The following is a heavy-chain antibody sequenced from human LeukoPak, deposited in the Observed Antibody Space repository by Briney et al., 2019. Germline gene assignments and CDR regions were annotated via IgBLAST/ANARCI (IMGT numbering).Heavy chain of an antibody. D-gene: IGHD6-13*01. CDR2: IYYSGTT. Sequence: SETLSLTCTVSGGSIIGYYWSWIRQPPGKGLEWIGYIYYSGTTNYDPSLKSRVTISVDRSKNQMSLKLSSVTAADTAVYYCARCLGFLIGSSWYPDAFDIWGQGTMVTVSS. J-gene: IGHJ3*02. CDR1: GGSIIGYY. CDR3: ARCLGFLIGSSWYPDAFDI. V-gene: IGHV4-59*08.